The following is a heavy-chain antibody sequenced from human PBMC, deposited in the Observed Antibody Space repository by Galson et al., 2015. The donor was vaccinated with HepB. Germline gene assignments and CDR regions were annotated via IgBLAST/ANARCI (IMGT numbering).Heavy chain of an antibody. J-gene: IGHJ4*02. CDR2: IKSKTDGGTT. CDR1: GFTFSNAW. D-gene: IGHD2-15*01. V-gene: IGHV3-15*01. Sequence: SLRLSCAASGFTFSNAWMSWVRQAPGKGLEWVGRIKSKTDGGTTDYAAPVKGRFTISRDDSKNTLYLQMNSLKTEDTAVYYCTTDPATYCSGGSCYPYFDYWGQGTLVTVSS. CDR3: TTDPATYCSGGSCYPYFDY.